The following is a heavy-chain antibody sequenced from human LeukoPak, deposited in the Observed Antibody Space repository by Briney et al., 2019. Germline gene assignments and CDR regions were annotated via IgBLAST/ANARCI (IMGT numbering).Heavy chain of an antibody. V-gene: IGHV4-31*03. CDR1: GGSISSGGYY. Sequence: PSETLSLTCTVSGGSISSGGYYWSWIRQHPGKGLEWIGYIYYSGSTYYNPSLKSRVTISVDTSKNQFSLKLSSVTAADTAVYYCARRTYYYDSSGYWPLTFDYWGQGTLVTVSS. CDR2: IYYSGST. D-gene: IGHD3-22*01. CDR3: ARRTYYYDSSGYWPLTFDY. J-gene: IGHJ4*02.